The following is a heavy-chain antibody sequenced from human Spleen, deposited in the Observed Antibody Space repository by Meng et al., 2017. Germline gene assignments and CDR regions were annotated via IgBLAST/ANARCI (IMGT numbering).Heavy chain of an antibody. D-gene: IGHD2-15*01. V-gene: IGHV3-20*04. CDR2: INWNGGST. J-gene: IGHJ5*02. CDR3: ARMVAAKENWFDP. CDR1: GFTFDDYG. Sequence: GESLKISCAASGFTFDDYGMSWVRQAPGKGLEWVSGINWNGGSTGYADSVKGRFTISRDKAKNSLYLQMNSLRAEDTALYYCARMVAAKENWFDPWGQGTLVTVSS.